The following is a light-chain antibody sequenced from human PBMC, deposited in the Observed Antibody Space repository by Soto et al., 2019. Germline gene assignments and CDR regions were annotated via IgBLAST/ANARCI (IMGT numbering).Light chain of an antibody. J-gene: IGKJ1*01. CDR3: QQYGTSPRT. CDR2: AAS. Sequence: TQSPSSVSASVGDRVTMRFRASHSISSNYLVWYQQKPGQAPRLLIYAASSRATGIPDRFSGSGSGTDFTLTISGLEPEDFAVYYCQQYGTSPRTFGQGTKVDIK. CDR1: HSISSNY. V-gene: IGKV3-20*01.